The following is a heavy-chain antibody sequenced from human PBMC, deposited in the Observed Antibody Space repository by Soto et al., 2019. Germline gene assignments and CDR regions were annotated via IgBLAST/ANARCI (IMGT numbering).Heavy chain of an antibody. CDR1: GYSFTSYW. CDR3: ARVDSSGCSEY. J-gene: IGHJ4*02. V-gene: IGHV5-51*01. Sequence: HGESLKISCKGSGYSFTSYWIGWVRQMPGKGLECMGFIYPGDSDTTYSPSFQGHVTISADKYSSTAYLHWSSLKASDTAMYYCARVDSSGCSEYWGQGTLVTVS. D-gene: IGHD6-25*01. CDR2: IYPGDSDT.